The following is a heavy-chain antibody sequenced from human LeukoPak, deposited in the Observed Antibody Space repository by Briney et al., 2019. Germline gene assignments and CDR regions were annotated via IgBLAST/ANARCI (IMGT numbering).Heavy chain of an antibody. CDR1: GFTFTRNA. CDR3: AREYGSGMDYFDP. J-gene: IGHJ5*02. V-gene: IGHV3-23*01. Sequence: GGSLRLSCAASGFTFTRNAMAWVRQAPGKGLEWVSAIDGSGGTTFYADSVKGRFTISRDNSRNILYLQVDSLRAEDTAVYYCAREYGSGMDYFDPWGQGTLVTVSS. CDR2: IDGSGGTT. D-gene: IGHD3-10*01.